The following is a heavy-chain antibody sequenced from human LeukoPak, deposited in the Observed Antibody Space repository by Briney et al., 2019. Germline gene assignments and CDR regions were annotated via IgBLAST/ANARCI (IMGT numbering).Heavy chain of an antibody. CDR1: GFTFSSYW. Sequence: GGSLRLSCAASGFTFSSYWMSWVRQAPGKGLEWVANIKQDGSEKYYVDSVKGRFTISRDNAKNSLYLQMNSLRAEDTAVYYCARSVSGYQLLYYTTYFDYWGQGTLVTVSS. V-gene: IGHV3-7*01. CDR3: ARSVSGYQLLYYTTYFDY. J-gene: IGHJ4*02. D-gene: IGHD2-2*02. CDR2: IKQDGSEK.